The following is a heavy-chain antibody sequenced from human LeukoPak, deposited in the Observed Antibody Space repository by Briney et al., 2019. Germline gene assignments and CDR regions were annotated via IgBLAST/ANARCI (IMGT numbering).Heavy chain of an antibody. Sequence: SETLSLTCTVSGGSISSSSYYWGWIRQPPGKGLEWIGSINYSGSTYYNPSLKSRVTISVDTSKTQFSLKLSSVTAADTAVYYCARLSDYWGQGTLVTVSS. J-gene: IGHJ4*02. V-gene: IGHV4-39*01. CDR3: ARLSDY. CDR2: INYSGST. CDR1: GGSISSSSYY.